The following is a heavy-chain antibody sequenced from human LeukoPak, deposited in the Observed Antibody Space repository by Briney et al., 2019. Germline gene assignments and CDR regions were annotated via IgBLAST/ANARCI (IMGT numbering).Heavy chain of an antibody. CDR1: GGSISSGGYY. V-gene: IGHV4-30-2*01. CDR3: ARDLRGIAAAGTGFDP. Sequence: PSQTLSLTCTVSGGSISSGGYYWSWIRQPPGRGLEWIGYIYHSGSTYYNPSLKSRVTISVDRSKNQFSLKLSSVTAADTAVYYCARDLRGIAAAGTGFDPWGQGTLVTVSS. D-gene: IGHD6-13*01. CDR2: IYHSGST. J-gene: IGHJ5*02.